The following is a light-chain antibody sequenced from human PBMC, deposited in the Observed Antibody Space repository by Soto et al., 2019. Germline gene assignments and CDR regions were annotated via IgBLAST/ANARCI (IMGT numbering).Light chain of an antibody. CDR3: QPYSRSPRQIT. J-gene: IGKJ5*01. CDR1: QSVSTN. Sequence: EVVMTHSPYTRSLSPVGRATLPCSASQSVSTNLAWYQQKLGQAPRLLIYAASTRATGIPARFSGSGSGTEFTLTISRLEPEDFAVYYCQPYSRSPRQITFGQGTRLEIK. CDR2: AAS. V-gene: IGKV3-15*01.